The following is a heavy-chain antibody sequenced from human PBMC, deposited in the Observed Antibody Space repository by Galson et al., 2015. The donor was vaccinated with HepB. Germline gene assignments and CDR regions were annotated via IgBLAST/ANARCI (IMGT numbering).Heavy chain of an antibody. V-gene: IGHV3-21*01. CDR2: IDSSSTYI. CDR1: GFTFSRYS. J-gene: IGHJ4*02. CDR3: ASYGVESSKSWLEY. Sequence: LRLSCAASGFTFSRYSMSWVRQVPGKGLEWVASIDSSSTYIYYGNSVMGRFTISRDNAKSSLYLQMNSLRDEDTAMYYCASYGVESSKSWLEYWGQGTLVTVSS. D-gene: IGHD4-17*01.